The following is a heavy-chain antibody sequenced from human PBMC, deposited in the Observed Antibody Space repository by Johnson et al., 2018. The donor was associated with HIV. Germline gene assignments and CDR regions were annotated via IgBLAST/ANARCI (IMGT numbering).Heavy chain of an antibody. CDR1: GFTFSGFA. Sequence: VQLVESGGAVVQPGRSLTLSCAASGFTFSGFAMHWVRQPPGKGLAWVSAISGSGGSTYYADSVKGRFTISRDNSKNTLYLQVNSLRAEDTAIYYCARAQLLADDAFNNWGQGTMVTVSS. V-gene: IGHV3-23*04. D-gene: IGHD6-6*01. J-gene: IGHJ3*02. CDR2: ISGSGGST. CDR3: ARAQLLADDAFNN.